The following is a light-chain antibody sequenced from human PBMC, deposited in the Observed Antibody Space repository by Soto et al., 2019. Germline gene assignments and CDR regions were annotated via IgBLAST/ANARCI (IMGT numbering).Light chain of an antibody. CDR1: QYISRY. CDR3: QQSYTTPVYS. Sequence: DIQLTQSPSSLSASVGDRVTITCRASQYISRYLNWYQQKAGKAPQLLIYAASTLQGGVPSRFSGSESGTEFTLAISSLQPEDFATYYCQQSYTTPVYSFXQGTKVDIK. J-gene: IGKJ2*01. V-gene: IGKV1-39*01. CDR2: AAS.